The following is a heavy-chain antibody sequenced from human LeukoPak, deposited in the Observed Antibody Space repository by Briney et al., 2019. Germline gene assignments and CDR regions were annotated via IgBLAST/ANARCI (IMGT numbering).Heavy chain of an antibody. CDR1: GGSISTSSYY. D-gene: IGHD6-19*01. Sequence: SETLSLTCTVSGGSISTSSYYWGWVRQPPGKGLEWIGNIFYSGSTYYSPSLKSRVTISLDTSKNQFSLQLNSVTPEDTAVYYCARERLLGSSGSDPFDYWGQGTLVTVSS. J-gene: IGHJ4*02. V-gene: IGHV4-39*07. CDR3: ARERLLGSSGSDPFDY. CDR2: IFYSGST.